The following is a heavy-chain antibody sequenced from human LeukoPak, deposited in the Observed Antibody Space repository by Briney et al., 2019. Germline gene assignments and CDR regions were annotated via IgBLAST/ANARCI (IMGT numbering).Heavy chain of an antibody. CDR3: ARVATVAFNY. J-gene: IGHJ4*02. D-gene: IGHD6-19*01. CDR2: IKQDGSEK. V-gene: IGHV3-7*01. CDR1: GFTFSSYW. Sequence: GGSLRLSCAASGFTFSSYWMGWVRQAPGKGLEWVANIKQDGSEKYYVDSVKGRFTISRDNAKNSLYLQMDSLRVEDTAVYHCARVATVAFNYWGQGTLVTVSS.